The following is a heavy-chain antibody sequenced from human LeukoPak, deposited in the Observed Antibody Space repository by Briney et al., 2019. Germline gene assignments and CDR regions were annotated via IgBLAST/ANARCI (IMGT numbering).Heavy chain of an antibody. V-gene: IGHV3-53*01. CDR1: GFTVSNYY. J-gene: IGHJ5*02. CDR3: VRGTWFDP. Sequence: PGGSLRLSCAASGFTVSNYYMSWVRQAPGKGLDGVSVLYSGGTTHYADSVKGRFTISRDNSKNTLFLQMDSLRPEDTAVYYCVRGTWFDPWGQGTLVTVSS. D-gene: IGHD1-1*01. CDR2: LYSGGTT.